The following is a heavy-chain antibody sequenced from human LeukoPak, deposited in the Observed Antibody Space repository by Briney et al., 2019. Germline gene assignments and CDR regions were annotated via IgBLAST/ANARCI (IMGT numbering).Heavy chain of an antibody. CDR2: ISYDGSNK. V-gene: IGHV3-30-3*01. Sequence: PGGSLRLSCAASGFTFSSYAMHWVRQAPGKGLEWVAIISYDGSNKYYADSVRGRFTISRDNSKNTLYLQMNRLRAEDTAFYYCAKGEPTDWYFDLWGRGTLVTVSS. CDR3: AKGEPTDWYFDL. CDR1: GFTFSSYA. J-gene: IGHJ2*01.